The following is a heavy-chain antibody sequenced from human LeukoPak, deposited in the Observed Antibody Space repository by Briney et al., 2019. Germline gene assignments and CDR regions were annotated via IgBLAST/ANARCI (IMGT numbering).Heavy chain of an antibody. V-gene: IGHV3-9*01. CDR1: GFTFKDYG. CDR2: INWNGGGT. CDR3: AKHMRATNTSSFFGLAV. D-gene: IGHD1-26*01. J-gene: IGHJ6*02. Sequence: GGSLRLSCAATGFTFKDYGMHWVRQPPGKGLEWVSSINWNGGGTDYADSVKGRFTISRDNAKNSLYLQLSSLRPEDTALYYCAKHMRATNTSSFFGLAVWARGTRVTVSS.